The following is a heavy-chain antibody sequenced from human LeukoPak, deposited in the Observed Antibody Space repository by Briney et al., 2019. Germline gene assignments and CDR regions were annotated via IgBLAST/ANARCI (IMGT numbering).Heavy chain of an antibody. Sequence: GASVKVSCKASGYTFTGYYMHWVRQAPGQGLEWMGWINPNSGGTNYAQKFQGWVTMTRDTSISTAYMELSSLRSEDTAVYYCAMTYYYDSSGPSHAFDIWGQGTMVTVSS. CDR3: AMTYYYDSSGPSHAFDI. V-gene: IGHV1-2*04. D-gene: IGHD3-22*01. J-gene: IGHJ3*02. CDR1: GYTFTGYY. CDR2: INPNSGGT.